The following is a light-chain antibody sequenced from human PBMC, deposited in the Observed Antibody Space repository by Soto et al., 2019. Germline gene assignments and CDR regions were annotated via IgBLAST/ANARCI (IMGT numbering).Light chain of an antibody. CDR1: QSISSY. J-gene: IGKJ2*02. CDR3: QQSYSTPPCT. Sequence: DIQMTQSPSSLSASVGDRVTITCRASQSISSYLNWYQQKPGKAPKLLIYAASSLQSGVPSRFSGSGSGTDFTRTISSLQPEDFATYYCQQSYSTPPCTFGQGTKLEIK. V-gene: IGKV1-39*01. CDR2: AAS.